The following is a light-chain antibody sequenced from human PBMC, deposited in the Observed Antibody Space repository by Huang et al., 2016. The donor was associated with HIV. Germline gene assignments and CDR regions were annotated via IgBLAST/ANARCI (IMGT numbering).Light chain of an antibody. CDR1: QSISSY. J-gene: IGKJ3*01. CDR3: QQSYSIRLG. Sequence: DIQMTQSPSSLSASVGDRVTITCRASQSISSYLNCYQQKPGKAPKPLIYAASSLQSGFPSRFSGSGSGTDFTLTISSLQPEDFATYYCQQSYSIRLGFGPGTKVDIK. V-gene: IGKV1-39*01. CDR2: AAS.